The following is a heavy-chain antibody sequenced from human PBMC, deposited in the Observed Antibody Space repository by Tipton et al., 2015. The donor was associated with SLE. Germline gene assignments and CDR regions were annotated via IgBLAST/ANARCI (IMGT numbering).Heavy chain of an antibody. D-gene: IGHD2-15*01. J-gene: IGHJ6*02. CDR2: IYTSGST. V-gene: IGHV4-61*02. CDR3: ARGGCSGGSGGSCYPYYYGMDV. Sequence: TLSLTCTVSGGSISSGSYYWSWIRQPAGKGLEWIGRIYTSGSTNYNPSLKSRVTMSVDTSKNQFSLKLSSVTAADTAVYYCARGGCSGGSGGSCYPYYYGMDVWGQGTTVTVSS. CDR1: GGSISSGSYY.